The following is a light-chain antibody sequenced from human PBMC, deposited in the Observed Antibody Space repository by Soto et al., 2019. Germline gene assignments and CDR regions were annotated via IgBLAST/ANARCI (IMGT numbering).Light chain of an antibody. Sequence: EIVLTQSLATLSLSPGGRATLSFRSSQSVSSHLAWYQQKPGQAPRLLIHDASSRVTGIPDRFSGSGSGTDFTLTISSLEPEDFALYYCEQRSAWPPSITFGQGTRLEIK. CDR3: EQRSAWPPSIT. V-gene: IGKV3-11*01. CDR2: DAS. J-gene: IGKJ5*01. CDR1: QSVSSH.